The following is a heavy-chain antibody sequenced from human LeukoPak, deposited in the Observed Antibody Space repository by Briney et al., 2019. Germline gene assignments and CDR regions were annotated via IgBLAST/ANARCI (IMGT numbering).Heavy chain of an antibody. Sequence: GGSLRLSCAASGFTFSSYAMSWVRQAPGKGLEWVSGISGSGGSTYYADSVKGRFTISRDNSKNTFYLQMNSLRAEDTAVYYCAKDPLDCSGGSCYSRVYYYYYYMDVWGKGTTVTISS. V-gene: IGHV3-23*01. CDR2: ISGSGGST. CDR1: GFTFSSYA. CDR3: AKDPLDCSGGSCYSRVYYYYYYMDV. D-gene: IGHD2-15*01. J-gene: IGHJ6*03.